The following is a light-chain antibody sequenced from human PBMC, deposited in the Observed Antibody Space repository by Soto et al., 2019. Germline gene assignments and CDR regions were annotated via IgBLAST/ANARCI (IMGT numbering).Light chain of an antibody. J-gene: IGKJ4*01. Sequence: PWERATLSCMASQSVSSYLAWYQHKPGQAPRLLIYDASSRATGIPDRFSGSGSGTDFTLAISSLEPEDFAVYYCQQRSNWPLTFGGGTKVDIK. CDR1: QSVSSY. V-gene: IGKV3-11*01. CDR3: QQRSNWPLT. CDR2: DAS.